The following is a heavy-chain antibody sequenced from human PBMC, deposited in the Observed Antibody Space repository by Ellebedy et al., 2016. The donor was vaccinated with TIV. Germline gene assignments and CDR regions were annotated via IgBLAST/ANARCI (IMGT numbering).Heavy chain of an antibody. CDR2: FNHSGST. CDR3: ARAVFGTKFDF. V-gene: IGHV4-34*01. J-gene: IGHJ4*02. CDR1: GGSMSGDY. D-gene: IGHD1-14*01. Sequence: MPSETLSLTCTVSGGSMSGDYWSWIRQPPGKGLEWIGTFNHSGSTNYNPSLKSRVTISVDTSKNQLSLKLSSVTAADTAVYYCARAVFGTKFDFWGQGTLVTVSS.